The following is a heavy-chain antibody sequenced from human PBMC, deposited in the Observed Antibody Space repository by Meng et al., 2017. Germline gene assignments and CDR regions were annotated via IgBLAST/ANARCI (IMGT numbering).Heavy chain of an antibody. J-gene: IGHJ3*02. Sequence: SVQVSCKATGGTFSSYAISWVRQPPGQGLEWMGGIIPIFGTANYAQKFQGRVTITADESTSTAYKELSSLRSEDTAVYYCARDLTYYYGSGSYYNFGAFEIWGQGTMVTVSS. V-gene: IGHV1-69*13. D-gene: IGHD3-10*01. CDR2: IIPIFGTA. CDR1: GGTFSSYA. CDR3: ARDLTYYYGSGSYYNFGAFEI.